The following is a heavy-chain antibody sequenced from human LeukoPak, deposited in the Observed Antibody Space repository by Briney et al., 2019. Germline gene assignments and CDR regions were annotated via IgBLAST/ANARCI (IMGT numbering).Heavy chain of an antibody. CDR1: GSTFSSYS. V-gene: IGHV3-21*01. Sequence: GGSLRLSCAASGSTFSSYSMNWVRQAPGKGLEWVSSISSSSSYIYYADSVKGRFTIFRDNAKNSLYLQMNSLRAEDTAVYYCARVYYYDSSGYSPVLDYWGQGTLVTVSS. CDR3: ARVYYYDSSGYSPVLDY. CDR2: ISSSSSYI. D-gene: IGHD3-22*01. J-gene: IGHJ4*02.